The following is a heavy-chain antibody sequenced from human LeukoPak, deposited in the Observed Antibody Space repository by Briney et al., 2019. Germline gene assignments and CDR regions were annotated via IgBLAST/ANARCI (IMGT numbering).Heavy chain of an antibody. CDR1: GYSFSSYY. CDR3: ARSSAYYYEADI. CDR2: INPSGGTT. V-gene: IGHV1-46*01. D-gene: IGHD3-16*01. J-gene: IGHJ3*02. Sequence: ASVKVSCKASGYSFSSYYIHWVRQAPGQGLEWMGIINPSGGTTTYAQKFQGRLTMASDTSTNTLYMQLSSLRAEDTAMYYCARSSAYYYEADIWGQGTMVTVSS.